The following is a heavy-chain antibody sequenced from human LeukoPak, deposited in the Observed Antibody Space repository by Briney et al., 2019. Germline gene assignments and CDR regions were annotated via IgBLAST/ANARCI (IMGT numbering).Heavy chain of an antibody. CDR2: IYYSGSK. CDR3: ARHSSGWLSYYYYGMDV. D-gene: IGHD6-19*01. CDR1: GGSISSYC. V-gene: IGHV4-59*08. Sequence: SETPSLTCTEPGGSISSYCWSCIRPPPGRGLGWSGYIYYSGSKNYNPTLKSRVTTSVDTSKNKFSLKLSSVTAADTAVYYCARHSSGWLSYYYYGMDVWGQGTTVTVSS. J-gene: IGHJ6*02.